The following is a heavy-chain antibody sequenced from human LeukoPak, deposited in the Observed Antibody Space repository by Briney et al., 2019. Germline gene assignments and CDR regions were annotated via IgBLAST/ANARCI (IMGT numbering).Heavy chain of an antibody. Sequence: GGSLRLSCAASGFTFDDYAMHWVRQAPGKGLEWGSLISGDGGSTYYADSVKGRFTISRDNSKNSLYLQMNSLRTEDTALYYCATDQDVLRYFDWLFSDDVAFDIWGQGTMVTVSS. CDR3: ATDQDVLRYFDWLFSDDVAFDI. CDR1: GFTFDDYA. D-gene: IGHD3-9*01. V-gene: IGHV3-43*02. J-gene: IGHJ3*02. CDR2: ISGDGGST.